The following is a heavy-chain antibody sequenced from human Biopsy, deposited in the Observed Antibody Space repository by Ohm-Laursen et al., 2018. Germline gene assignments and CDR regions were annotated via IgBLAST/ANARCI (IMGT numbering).Heavy chain of an antibody. D-gene: IGHD2-15*01. CDR2: ILFSGDA. Sequence: SDTLSLTCAVTDKSINKYYWSWLRQPAGKGLEYIGRILFSGDANPDYNPSLKSRVTMSVDTSKNQFSLRLSSVTAADTAVYYCASLGRYCSGESCYGIDYWGQGTLVTVSS. CDR3: ASLGRYCSGESCYGIDY. CDR1: DKSINKYY. J-gene: IGHJ4*02. V-gene: IGHV4-59*10.